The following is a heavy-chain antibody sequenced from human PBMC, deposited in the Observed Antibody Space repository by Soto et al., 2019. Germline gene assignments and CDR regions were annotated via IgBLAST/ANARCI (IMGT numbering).Heavy chain of an antibody. Sequence: PSETLSLTCTVSGGSISSGGSYWNWIRQHPGKGLEWIGYIYYSGSTYYNPSLKSRVAISVDTSKNQFSLKLSSATVADTAVYYCARLGSSGSYYPIEEWGQGALVTVSS. D-gene: IGHD3-10*01. J-gene: IGHJ4*02. V-gene: IGHV4-31*03. CDR1: GGSISSGGSY. CDR2: IYYSGST. CDR3: ARLGSSGSYYPIEE.